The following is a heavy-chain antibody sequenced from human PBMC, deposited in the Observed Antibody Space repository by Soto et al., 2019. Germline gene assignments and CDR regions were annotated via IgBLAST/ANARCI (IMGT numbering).Heavy chain of an antibody. CDR1: GGTFSSYA. D-gene: IGHD3-16*02. V-gene: IGHV1-69*05. CDR3: ARDLGDYDYVWGSYRPSMSYYYYGLDV. CDR2: IIPIFGTA. Sequence: LVKVSCKASGGTFSSYAISWVRQAPGQGLEWMGGIIPIFGTANYAQKFQGRVTMTTDTSTSTAYMELRSLRSDDTAVYYCARDLGDYDYVWGSYRPSMSYYYYGLDVWGQGTTVTVSS. J-gene: IGHJ6*02.